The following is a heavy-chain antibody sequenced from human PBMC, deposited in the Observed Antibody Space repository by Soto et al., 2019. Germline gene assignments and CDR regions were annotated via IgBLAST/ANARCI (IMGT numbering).Heavy chain of an antibody. CDR3: ARGVSHPPNIVGATRGFFDY. CDR2: IIPIFGTA. CDR1: GGTFSSYA. Sequence: ASVKVSCKASGGTFSSYAISWVRQAPGQGLEWMGGIIPIFGTANYAQKFQGRVTITADKSTSTAYMELSSLRSEDTAVYYCARGVSHPPNIVGATRGFFDYWGQGTLVTVSS. D-gene: IGHD1-26*01. V-gene: IGHV1-69*06. J-gene: IGHJ4*02.